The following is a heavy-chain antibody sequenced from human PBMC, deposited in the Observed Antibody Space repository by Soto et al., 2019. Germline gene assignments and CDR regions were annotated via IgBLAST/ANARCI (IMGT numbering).Heavy chain of an antibody. D-gene: IGHD2-8*01. CDR2: INPNSGGT. V-gene: IGHV1-2*02. Sequence: ASVKVFCKASGYTFTGYYMHWVRQAPGQGLEWMGWINPNSGGTNYAQKFQGRVTMTRDTSISTAYMELSRLRSDDTAVYYCARALASPLMSWFDPWGQGTLVTVSS. CDR3: ARALASPLMSWFDP. CDR1: GYTFTGYY. J-gene: IGHJ5*02.